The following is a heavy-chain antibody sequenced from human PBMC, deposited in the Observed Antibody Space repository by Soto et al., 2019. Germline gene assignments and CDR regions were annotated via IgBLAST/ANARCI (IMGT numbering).Heavy chain of an antibody. D-gene: IGHD6-13*01. CDR1: GFTFSSYA. Sequence: GGSLRLSCAASGFTFSSYAMHWVRQTPGKGLEWVAVISYDGSNKSYADSVKGRFTISRDNSKHTLYLQMNSLRAEDTAVYYCAREGMYSSSHFDYWGQGTPVTVSS. CDR3: AREGMYSSSHFDY. J-gene: IGHJ4*02. V-gene: IGHV3-30-3*01. CDR2: ISYDGSNK.